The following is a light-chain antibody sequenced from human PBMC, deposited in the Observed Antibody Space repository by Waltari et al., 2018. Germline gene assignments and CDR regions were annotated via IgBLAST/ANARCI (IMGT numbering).Light chain of an antibody. V-gene: IGLV4-69*01. J-gene: IGLJ3*02. CDR2: VNSDGSH. Sequence: QFVLTQSPSASPSLGASATLTCTPRSGHSSNIIPCLQQQPEKGPRYLMKVNSDGSHSKGDEIPDRFSGSSSGAERYLTISSVQSEDEADYYCQTGGHGTWVFGGGTTLTVL. CDR3: QTGGHGTWV. CDR1: SGHSSNI.